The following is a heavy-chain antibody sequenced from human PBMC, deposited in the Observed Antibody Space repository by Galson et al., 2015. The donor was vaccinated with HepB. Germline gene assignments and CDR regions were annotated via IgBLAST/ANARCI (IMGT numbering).Heavy chain of an antibody. J-gene: IGHJ3*01. CDR1: EFFFGAYT. CDR3: VRDLIGTFAFDV. D-gene: IGHD1-26*01. V-gene: IGHV3-30-3*01. Sequence: SLRLSCATSEFFFGAYTMHWVRQAPGKGLEWVAAVTKNGGTQFYADSVRGRFTISRDNSASTLSSEMSSLRVEDTALYYCVRDLIGTFAFDVWGQGTMVAVSS. CDR2: VTKNGGTQ.